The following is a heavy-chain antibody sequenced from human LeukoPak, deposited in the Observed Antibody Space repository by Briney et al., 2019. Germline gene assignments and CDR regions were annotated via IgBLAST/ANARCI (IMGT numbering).Heavy chain of an antibody. D-gene: IGHD6-13*01. CDR3: ARDRAAAATFDY. V-gene: IGHV3-66*01. CDR2: IYSGGST. CDR1: GITVSSNY. J-gene: IGHJ4*02. Sequence: GGSLRLSCAVSGITVSSNYMSWVRQAPGKGLEWVAVIYSGGSTYYADSVKGSFTISRDNSKNTLYLQMNSLRAEDTAVYYCARDRAAAATFDYWGQGTLVTVSS.